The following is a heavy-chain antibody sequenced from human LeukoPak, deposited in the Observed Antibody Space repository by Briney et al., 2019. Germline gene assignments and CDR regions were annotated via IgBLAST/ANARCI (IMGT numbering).Heavy chain of an antibody. CDR3: ASAGYYDSSGSSYTFDI. CDR1: GYSFTNNA. CDR2: INGGNGYT. Sequence: ASVKVSCKASGYSFTNNAIQWVRQAPGQRLEWMGWINGGNGYTKYSQKFQDRVTLTRDRSASTAYMELSSLRSEDTAVYYCASAGYYDSSGSSYTFDIWGQGTMVTVSS. J-gene: IGHJ3*02. D-gene: IGHD3-22*01. V-gene: IGHV1-3*01.